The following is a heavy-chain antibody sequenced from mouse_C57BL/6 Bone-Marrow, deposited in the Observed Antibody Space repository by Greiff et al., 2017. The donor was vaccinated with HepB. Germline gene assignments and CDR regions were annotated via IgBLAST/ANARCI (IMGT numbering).Heavy chain of an antibody. CDR2: IYPRSGNT. Sequence: QVQLQQSGAELARPGASVKLSCKASGYTFTSYGISWVKQRTGQGLEWIGEIYPRSGNTYYNEKFKGKATLTADKSSSTAYMELRSLTSADSAVYFCARGYYGYDDVLFDYWGQGTTLTVSS. J-gene: IGHJ2*01. V-gene: IGHV1-81*01. D-gene: IGHD2-2*01. CDR1: GYTFTSYG. CDR3: ARGYYGYDDVLFDY.